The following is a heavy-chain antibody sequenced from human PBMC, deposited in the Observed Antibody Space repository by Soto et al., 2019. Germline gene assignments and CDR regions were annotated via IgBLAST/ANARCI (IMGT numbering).Heavy chain of an antibody. D-gene: IGHD1-26*01. V-gene: IGHV4-61*08. CDR3: ARLGIGWEFPFDY. J-gene: IGHJ4*02. CDR2: IYHSGST. CDR1: GGSVSNDAYY. Sequence: QVQLQESGPGLVKPSETLSLTCIVSGGSVSNDAYYWSWIRQPPGKGLEWIGYIYHSGSTYYNPSLKSRVTISADTSANQFSLKVSSVTAADTAVYYCARLGIGWEFPFDYCGQGTLVNVSS.